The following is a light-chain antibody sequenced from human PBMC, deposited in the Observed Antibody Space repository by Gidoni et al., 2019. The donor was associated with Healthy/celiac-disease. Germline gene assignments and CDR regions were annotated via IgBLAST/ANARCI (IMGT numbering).Light chain of an antibody. CDR1: QGISSD. J-gene: IGKJ5*01. CDR2: AAS. CDR3: LQYYSYPIT. Sequence: AIRMTQSPSSFSASTGDRVTLTCRASQGISSDLAWYQQKPGKAPKLLIYAASTLQRGVPSRFSGSVSGTDFTLTISCLQSEDFATDYCLQYYSYPITFGQGTRLEIK. V-gene: IGKV1-8*01.